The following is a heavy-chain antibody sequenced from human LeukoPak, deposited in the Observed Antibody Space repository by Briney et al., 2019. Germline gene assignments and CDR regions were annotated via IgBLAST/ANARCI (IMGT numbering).Heavy chain of an antibody. Sequence: PGGSLRLSCAASGFTFSIHNMDWVRQAPGKGLEWISYINSGGDATHYADSVKGRFTISRDDAKNSLYMQMNSLTAEDTAVYYCAKEAVVVPEDWCYYMDVWGKGTTVTVSS. D-gene: IGHD2-2*01. J-gene: IGHJ6*03. CDR3: AKEAVVVPEDWCYYMDV. CDR1: GFTFSIHN. CDR2: INSGGDAT. V-gene: IGHV3-48*04.